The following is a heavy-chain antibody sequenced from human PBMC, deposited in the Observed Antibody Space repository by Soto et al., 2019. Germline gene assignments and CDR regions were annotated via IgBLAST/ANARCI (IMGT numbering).Heavy chain of an antibody. CDR1: GGTFSSYT. J-gene: IGHJ4*02. V-gene: IGHV1-69*06. Sequence: SVKVSCKASGGTFSSYTISRVRQAPGQGLEWMGGIIPILDTTNYAQNFQGRVTITADKSTSTAFMELSSLRSEDTAVYYCATSHSGYDYVFHCWGQGTLVTVSS. D-gene: IGHD5-12*01. CDR2: IIPILDTT. CDR3: ATSHSGYDYVFHC.